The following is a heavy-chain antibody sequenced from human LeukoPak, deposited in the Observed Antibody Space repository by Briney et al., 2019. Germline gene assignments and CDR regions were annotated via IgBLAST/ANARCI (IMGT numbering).Heavy chain of an antibody. CDR1: GFTFSSYS. J-gene: IGHJ6*04. Sequence: GGSLRLSCAASGFTFSSYSMNWVRQAPGKGLEWVSYISSSGSTIYYADSVKGRFNISRDNAKNSLYLQMNSLRAEDTAVYYCAELGITMIGGVWGKGTTVTISS. V-gene: IGHV3-48*04. CDR2: ISSSGSTI. D-gene: IGHD3-10*02. CDR3: AELGITMIGGV.